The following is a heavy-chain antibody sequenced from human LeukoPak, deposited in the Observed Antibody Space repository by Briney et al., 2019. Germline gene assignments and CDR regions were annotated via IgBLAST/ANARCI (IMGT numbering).Heavy chain of an antibody. V-gene: IGHV4-34*01. CDR2: IYHRGDT. J-gene: IGHJ4*02. CDR3: ARGPGSGYPVDY. CDR1: GGSFTGYY. Sequence: PSETLSLTCAVYGGSFTGYYWNWIHQPPGKGLEWIGEIYHRGDTNYNPSLKSRVTISVDTSKNQFSLILNSVTAADTAIYYCARGPGSGYPVDYWGKGTLVTVSS. D-gene: IGHD3-22*01.